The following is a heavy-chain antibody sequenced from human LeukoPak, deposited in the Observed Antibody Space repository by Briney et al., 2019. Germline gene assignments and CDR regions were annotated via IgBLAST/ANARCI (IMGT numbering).Heavy chain of an antibody. D-gene: IGHD3-22*01. CDR2: ISGNSGSR. Sequence: LSGGSLRLSCEASGVTFSSYVMSWVRQAPGKGPEWVSGISGNSGSRYYADSVKGRFTISRDNSKNTLYLQMNSLRADDTAVYYCAKDLKYDSSGYYYQGAFDIWGQGTMVTVSS. J-gene: IGHJ3*02. CDR3: AKDLKYDSSGYYYQGAFDI. CDR1: GVTFSSYV. V-gene: IGHV3-23*01.